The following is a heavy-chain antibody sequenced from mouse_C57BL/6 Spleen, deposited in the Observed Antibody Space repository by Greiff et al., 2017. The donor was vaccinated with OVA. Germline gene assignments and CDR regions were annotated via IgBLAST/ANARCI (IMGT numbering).Heavy chain of an antibody. CDR3: ARRYYYGSSYEGFAY. D-gene: IGHD1-1*01. J-gene: IGHJ3*01. Sequence: EVHLVESGGGLVKPGGSLKLSCAASGFTFSDYGMHWVRQAPEKGLEWVAYISSGSSTIYYADTVKGRFTISRDNAKNTLFLQMTSLRSEDTAMYYCARRYYYGSSYEGFAYWGQGTLVTVSA. V-gene: IGHV5-17*01. CDR1: GFTFSDYG. CDR2: ISSGSSTI.